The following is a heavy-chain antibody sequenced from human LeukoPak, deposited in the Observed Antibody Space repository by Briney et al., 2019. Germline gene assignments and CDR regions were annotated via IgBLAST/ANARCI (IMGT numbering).Heavy chain of an antibody. CDR2: ISYDGSNK. J-gene: IGHJ6*02. Sequence: GGSLRLSCAASGFTFSSYAMHWVRQAPGKGLEWVAVISYDGSNKYYADSVKGRFTISRDNSKNTLYLQMNSLRAEDTAVYYCARDSMTTVTYLYYYGMDVWGQGTTVTVSS. D-gene: IGHD4-17*01. CDR3: ARDSMTTVTYLYYYGMDV. CDR1: GFTFSSYA. V-gene: IGHV3-30-3*01.